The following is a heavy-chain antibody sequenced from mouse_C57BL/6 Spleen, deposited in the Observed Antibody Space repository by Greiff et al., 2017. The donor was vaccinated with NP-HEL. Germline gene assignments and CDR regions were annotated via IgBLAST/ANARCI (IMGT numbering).Heavy chain of an antibody. CDR2: IDPSDSYT. D-gene: IGHD2-10*01. CDR3: ARSGGLPYAMDY. CDR1: GYTFTSYW. Sequence: QVQLQQPGAELVMPGASVKLSCKASGYTFTSYWMHWVKQRPGHGLEWIGEIDPSDSYTNYNQKFKGKSTLTVDKSSSTAYMQLSSLTSEDSAVYYCARSGGLPYAMDYWGQGTSVTVSS. V-gene: IGHV1-69*01. J-gene: IGHJ4*01.